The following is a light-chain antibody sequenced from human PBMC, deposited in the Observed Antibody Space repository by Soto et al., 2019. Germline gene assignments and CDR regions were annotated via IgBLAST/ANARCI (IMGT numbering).Light chain of an antibody. CDR1: SSDVGGYNY. CDR2: EVS. J-gene: IGLJ3*02. CDR3: SSYTSSRPGV. V-gene: IGLV2-14*01. Sequence: QSVLTQPASVSGSPGQSITISCTGTSSDVGGYNYVSWYQQHPGKAPKLMIYEVSNRPSGVSNRFSGSKSGNTASLTISGLQAEDEADYYCSSYTSSRPGVFGGGTKVTVL.